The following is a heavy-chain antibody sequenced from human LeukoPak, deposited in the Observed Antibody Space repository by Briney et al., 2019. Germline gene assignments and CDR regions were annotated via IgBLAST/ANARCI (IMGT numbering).Heavy chain of an antibody. Sequence: PSETLSLTCAVSGGSISSSSYYWGWIRQPPGKGLEWIGSIYYSGSTYYNPSLKSRVTISVDTSKNQFSLKLSSVTAADTAVYYCAREGQESVVVVAAHEFDYWGQGTLVTVSS. CDR1: GGSISSSSYY. CDR2: IYYSGST. J-gene: IGHJ4*02. D-gene: IGHD2-15*01. V-gene: IGHV4-39*07. CDR3: AREGQESVVVVAAHEFDY.